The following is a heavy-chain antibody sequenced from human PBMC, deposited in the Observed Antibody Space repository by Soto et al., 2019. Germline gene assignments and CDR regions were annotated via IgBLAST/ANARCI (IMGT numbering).Heavy chain of an antibody. CDR1: GYYFSAYY. CDR2: INPNSGGT. V-gene: IGHV1-2*02. CDR3: ARADRTPPPVAPMDV. Sequence: QVQLVQSGAEVKKPGAAVKVSCKASGYYFSAYYIHWVRQAPGQGFEWMGWINPNSGGTDYARNFQARVTMARDTSISTAYMELSRLRSDDTAVSYCARADRTPPPVAPMDVWGRGTTVTVSS. J-gene: IGHJ6*02.